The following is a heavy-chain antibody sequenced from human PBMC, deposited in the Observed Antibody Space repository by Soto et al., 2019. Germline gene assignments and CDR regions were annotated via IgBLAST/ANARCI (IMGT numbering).Heavy chain of an antibody. V-gene: IGHV4-59*01. Sequence: TVSGGSISSYYWSWIRQPPGKGLEWIGYIYYSGNTNYNPSLKSRVTISVDTSKNQFSLKLSSVTAADTAVYYCGRGEVDRYNWNYGIDYWGQGTLVTVSS. J-gene: IGHJ4*02. CDR1: GGSISSYY. CDR3: GRGEVDRYNWNYGIDY. CDR2: IYYSGNT. D-gene: IGHD1-7*01.